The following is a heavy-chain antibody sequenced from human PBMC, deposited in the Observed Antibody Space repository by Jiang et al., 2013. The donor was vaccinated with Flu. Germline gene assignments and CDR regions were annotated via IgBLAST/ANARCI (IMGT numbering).Heavy chain of an antibody. CDR3: ARSLGGKRAFDI. Sequence: VQLVESGGGLVQPGGSLRLSCAGSGFDFRTSWMQWVRQVPGKGLVWVSSLSSFGIDIDYADSVKGRFTISRDNANNTLYLQMNSLRVEDTAVYFCARSLGGKRAFDIWGRGTKVTVSS. CDR1: GFDFRTSW. V-gene: IGHV3-74*01. D-gene: IGHD1-26*01. J-gene: IGHJ3*02. CDR2: LSSFGIDI.